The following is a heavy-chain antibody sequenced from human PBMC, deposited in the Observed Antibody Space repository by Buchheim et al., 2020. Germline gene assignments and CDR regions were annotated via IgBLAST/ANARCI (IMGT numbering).Heavy chain of an antibody. J-gene: IGHJ4*02. CDR2: LSTDGSDK. V-gene: IGHV3-7*01. D-gene: IGHD1-7*01. Sequence: EMQLVESGGGLVQPGGSLRVSCEVSGFIFSSYWMSWFRQVPGKGLEWVAVLSTDGSDKYYLDSVKGRFTMSRDKAKNSLYLQMNSLRPEDTAVYYCARFTRTMAVPEDNYWGQGTL. CDR1: GFIFSSYW. CDR3: ARFTRTMAVPEDNY.